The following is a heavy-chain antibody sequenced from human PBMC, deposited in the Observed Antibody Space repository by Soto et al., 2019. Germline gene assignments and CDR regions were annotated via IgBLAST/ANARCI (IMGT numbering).Heavy chain of an antibody. D-gene: IGHD3-3*01. V-gene: IGHV1-69*05. Sequence: QVQLVQSGAEVKKPGSSVKVSCKASGGTFSSYAISWVRQAPGQGLEWMGGIIPIFGTANYAQKFQGRVTITXXEXTIXADMERSSRRAEDTAVYYCARRPDFWSGYSYYFDYWGQGTLVTVSS. CDR1: GGTFSSYA. J-gene: IGHJ4*02. CDR2: IIPIFGTA. CDR3: ARRPDFWSGYSYYFDY.